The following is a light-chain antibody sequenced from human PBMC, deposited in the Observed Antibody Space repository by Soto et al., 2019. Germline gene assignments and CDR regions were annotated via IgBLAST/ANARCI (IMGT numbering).Light chain of an antibody. CDR3: CSYAGSYTVV. Sequence: QSALTQPRSVSGSLGQSVTISCTGTSGDVGGYNYFSWYQQQPGKAPKIMIYDGSKRPSGVPDRFSGSKSGNTACLTISALQAEDEADYYCCSYAGSYTVVFGGGTKVTVL. CDR1: SGDVGGYNY. V-gene: IGLV2-11*01. CDR2: DGS. J-gene: IGLJ2*01.